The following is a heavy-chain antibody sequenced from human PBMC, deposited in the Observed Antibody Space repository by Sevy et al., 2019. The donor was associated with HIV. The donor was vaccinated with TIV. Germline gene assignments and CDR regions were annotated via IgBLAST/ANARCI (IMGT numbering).Heavy chain of an antibody. V-gene: IGHV3-30-3*01. D-gene: IGHD1-1*01. CDR2: ISYDGINK. Sequence: GGSLRLSCATSGFTFSSYSMHWVRQAPGKGLEWVATISYDGINKHYADSVKGRFTISRGNFKNWLSLQMNSLRAEDTAVYFCALERLSSDVAEYFQNWGQGTLVTVSS. J-gene: IGHJ1*01. CDR1: GFTFSSYS. CDR3: ALERLSSDVAEYFQN.